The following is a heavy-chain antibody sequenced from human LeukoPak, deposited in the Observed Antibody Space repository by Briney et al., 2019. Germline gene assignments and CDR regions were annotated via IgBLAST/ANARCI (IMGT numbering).Heavy chain of an antibody. CDR2: ISDRGGST. V-gene: IGHV3-23*01. CDR3: AKRGVVIRGILVIGYHQEAYHYDF. CDR1: GISLSNYA. Sequence: GGSLRLSCVVSGISLSNYAMTWVRQAPGKGLEWVSYISDRGGSTTYADSVKGRFTISRDTSLNTLYLQMNNLRAEDTAVYFCAKRGVVIRGILVIGYHQEAYHYDFWGQGVLVTVSS. D-gene: IGHD3-10*01. J-gene: IGHJ4*02.